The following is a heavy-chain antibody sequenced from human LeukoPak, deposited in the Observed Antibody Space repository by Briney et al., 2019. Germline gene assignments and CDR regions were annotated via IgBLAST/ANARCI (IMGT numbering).Heavy chain of an antibody. CDR2: LWYDGTNK. V-gene: IGHV3-33*01. D-gene: IGHD2/OR15-2a*01. CDR1: GFIFSRYG. J-gene: IGHJ6*03. CDR3: ARGYSTSHYYLDV. Sequence: QPGGSLRLSCEASGFIFSRYGMHWVRQAPGKGLEWLALLWYDGTNKYYADSVGGRFSISRDNSRNALYLEMSSLRADDTAVYYCARGYSTSHYYLDVWGKGTTVTVSS.